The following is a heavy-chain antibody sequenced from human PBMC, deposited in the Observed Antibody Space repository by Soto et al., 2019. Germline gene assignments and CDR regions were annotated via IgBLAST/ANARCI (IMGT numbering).Heavy chain of an antibody. Sequence: PGGSLRLSCAASGFTFSSFEMNWVRQAPGKGLEWVSYIHSSGGSISYADSVKGRFTISRDNAKNSLYLQMNSLRADDTAVYYCARDIYDVAFDLWGQGTMVTVSS. D-gene: IGHD3-22*01. J-gene: IGHJ3*01. CDR3: ARDIYDVAFDL. CDR1: GFTFSSFE. CDR2: IHSSGGSI. V-gene: IGHV3-48*03.